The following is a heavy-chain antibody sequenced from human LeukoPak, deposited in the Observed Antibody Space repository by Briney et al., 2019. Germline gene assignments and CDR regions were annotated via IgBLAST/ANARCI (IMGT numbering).Heavy chain of an antibody. Sequence: PGGSLGLSCAASGFTVSSNYMSWVRQAPGKGLEWVSVIYSGGSTYYADSVKGRFTISRDNSKNTLYLQMNSLRAEDTAVYYCARAGFYYYDSSGYYFDYWGQGTLVTVSS. CDR1: GFTVSSNY. CDR3: ARAGFYYYDSSGYYFDY. D-gene: IGHD3-22*01. V-gene: IGHV3-66*01. J-gene: IGHJ4*02. CDR2: IYSGGST.